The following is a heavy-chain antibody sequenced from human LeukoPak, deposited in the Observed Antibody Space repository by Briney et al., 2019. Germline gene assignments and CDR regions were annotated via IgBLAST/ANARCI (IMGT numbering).Heavy chain of an antibody. CDR1: GGTFSSYA. J-gene: IGHJ6*02. CDR2: IIPILGIA. D-gene: IGHD3-10*01. V-gene: IGHV1-69*04. Sequence: GASVKVSCKASGGTFSSYAISWVRQAPGQGLEWMGRIIPILGIANYAQKFQGRVTITADKSTRTAYMELSSLRSEDTAVYYCAREEGSRGSGSYRQYYYYYDMDVWGQGTTVTVSS. CDR3: AREEGSRGSGSYRQYYYYYDMDV.